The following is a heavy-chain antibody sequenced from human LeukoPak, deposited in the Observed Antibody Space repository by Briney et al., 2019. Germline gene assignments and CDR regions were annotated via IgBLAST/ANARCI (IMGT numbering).Heavy chain of an antibody. CDR2: ISGDGGST. Sequence: PGGSLRLSCAASGFTVDDYAMYWVRQAPGKGLEWVSLISGDGGSTYYADSVKGRFTISRDNSKNSLFLQMNSLRTEDTALYYCAKDILSEQWHDAFDIWGQGTMVAVSS. CDR1: GFTVDDYA. V-gene: IGHV3-43*02. CDR3: AKDILSEQWHDAFDI. J-gene: IGHJ3*02. D-gene: IGHD6-19*01.